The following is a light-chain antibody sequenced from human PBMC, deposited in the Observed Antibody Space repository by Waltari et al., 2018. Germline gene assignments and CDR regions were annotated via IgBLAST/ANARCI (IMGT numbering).Light chain of an antibody. J-gene: IGLJ3*02. CDR2: DVS. V-gene: IGLV2-14*03. Sequence: QSALTQPASVSGSPGQSITISCSGSSSDVGAYIYVSWYQQHPGKAPRLLIHDVSIRPSGVSNRFSGSKSGNTASLAISGLQAEDEADYYCSSYTITNTRVFGGGTKVTVL. CDR3: SSYTITNTRV. CDR1: SSDVGAYIY.